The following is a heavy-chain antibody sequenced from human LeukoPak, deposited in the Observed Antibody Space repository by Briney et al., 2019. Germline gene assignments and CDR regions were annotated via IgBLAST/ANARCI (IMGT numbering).Heavy chain of an antibody. CDR1: GFTFSSYW. CDR3: ARTRDIAVVPVAPFDY. V-gene: IGHV3-74*01. Sequence: GGSLRLSCAASGFTFSSYWMHWVRQVPGKGLLWVSRISGDGSSTTYAASVKGRFTISRDNAKNTLYLQMNSLGAEDTAVYYCARTRDIAVVPVAPFDYWGQGTLVTVSS. J-gene: IGHJ4*02. CDR2: ISGDGSST. D-gene: IGHD2-2*01.